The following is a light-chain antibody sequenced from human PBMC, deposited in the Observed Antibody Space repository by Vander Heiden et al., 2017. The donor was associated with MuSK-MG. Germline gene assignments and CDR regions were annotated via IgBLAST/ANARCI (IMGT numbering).Light chain of an antibody. V-gene: IGLV3-1*01. CDR2: KGS. CDR3: QARDSSTFYV. Sequence: SYELTQPLSVPVSPGQTARITCSGDKLGEKYACWYQQTPGQSPMLVICKGSKRASGIPERFSGSNSGNTATLTISGTQAMDEADYYCQARDSSTFYVFGAGTKVTVL. CDR1: KLGEKY. J-gene: IGLJ1*01.